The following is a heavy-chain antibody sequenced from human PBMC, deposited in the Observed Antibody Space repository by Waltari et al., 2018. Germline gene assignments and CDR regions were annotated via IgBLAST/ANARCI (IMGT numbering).Heavy chain of an antibody. CDR3: ARDLNYDFWSGYHERFYYYGLDL. D-gene: IGHD3-3*01. CDR1: DFSFSSYW. Sequence: EVQLVESGGRVAQSGGSLRLSCAASDFSFSSYWMPWFRRARRKGLVGVSRTNADGSSTDYADFAKGRFTVSRDNAKNTLTLQMNSLRVEDTAVYYCARDLNYDFWSGYHERFYYYGLDLWGQGTAVTVYS. CDR2: TNADGSST. J-gene: IGHJ6*02. V-gene: IGHV3-74*01.